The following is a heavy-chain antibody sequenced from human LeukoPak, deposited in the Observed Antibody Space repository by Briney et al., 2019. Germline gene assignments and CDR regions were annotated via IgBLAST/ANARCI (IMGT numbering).Heavy chain of an antibody. CDR1: GYTFTSYD. CDR2: MNPNSGNT. D-gene: IGHD3-22*01. V-gene: IGHV1-8*01. J-gene: IGHJ6*02. Sequence: VASVKVSCKASGYTFTSYDINWVRQATGQGLEWMGWMNPNSGNTGYAQKFQGRVTMTRNTSISTAYMELSSLRSEDTAVYYCAIDSSGYYGYYYYYGMDVWGQGTTVTVSS. CDR3: AIDSSGYYGYYYYYGMDV.